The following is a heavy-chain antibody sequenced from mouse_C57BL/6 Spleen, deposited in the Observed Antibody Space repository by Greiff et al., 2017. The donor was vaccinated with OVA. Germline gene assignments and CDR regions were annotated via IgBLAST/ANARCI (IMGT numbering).Heavy chain of an antibody. CDR2: IDPEDGET. CDR1: GFNIKDYY. J-gene: IGHJ1*03. V-gene: IGHV14-2*01. D-gene: IGHD1-1*01. Sequence: VQLKESGAELVKPGASVKLSCTASGFNIKDYYMHWVKQRTEQGLEWIGRIDPEDGETKYAPKFQGKATITADTSSNTAYLQLSSLTSEDTAVYYWARNYGSSYWYFDVWGTGTTVTVSS. CDR3: ARNYGSSYWYFDV.